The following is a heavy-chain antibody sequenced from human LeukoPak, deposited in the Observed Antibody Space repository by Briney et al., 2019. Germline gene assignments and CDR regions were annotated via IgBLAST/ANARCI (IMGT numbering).Heavy chain of an antibody. J-gene: IGHJ1*01. V-gene: IGHV3-48*03. Sequence: GGSLRLSCAASGFTFSRYWMNWVRQAPGKGLEWVSYISTSGGTIYYADSVKGRFTISRDNAKNSLFLQMNSLRAEDTAVYYCARGEVYFLLWGQGTLVTVSS. CDR1: GFTFSRYW. CDR3: ARGEVYFLL. CDR2: ISTSGGTI.